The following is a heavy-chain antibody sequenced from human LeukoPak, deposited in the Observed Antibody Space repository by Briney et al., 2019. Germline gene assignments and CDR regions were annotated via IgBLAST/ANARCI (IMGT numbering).Heavy chain of an antibody. CDR2: IIPIFDTA. J-gene: IGHJ4*02. V-gene: IGHV1-69*06. CDR1: GGTFSSYA. CDR3: AVTSSSSSGLTDY. D-gene: IGHD6-6*01. Sequence: SVKVSCKASGGTFSSYAISWVRQAPGQGLEWMGGIIPIFDTANYAQKFQGRVTITADKSTSTAYMELRSLRSDDTAVYYCAVTSSSSSGLTDYWGQGTLVTVSS.